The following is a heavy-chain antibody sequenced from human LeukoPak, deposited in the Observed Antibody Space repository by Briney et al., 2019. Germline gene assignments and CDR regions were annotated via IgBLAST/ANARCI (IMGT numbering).Heavy chain of an antibody. V-gene: IGHV4-59*01. CDR1: GGSIGSYY. CDR2: IYYSGST. J-gene: IGHJ4*02. D-gene: IGHD3-3*01. CDR3: ARVGTGDFWSGYQGDYFDY. Sequence: SETLSLTCTVSGGSIGSYYWSWIRQPPGKGLEWIGYIYYSGSTNYNPSLKSRVTISVDTSKNQFSLKLSSVTAADTAVYYCARVGTGDFWSGYQGDYFDYWGQGTLVTVSS.